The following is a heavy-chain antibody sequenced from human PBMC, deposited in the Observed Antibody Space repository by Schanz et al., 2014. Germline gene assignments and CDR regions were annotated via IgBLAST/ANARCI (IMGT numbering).Heavy chain of an antibody. D-gene: IGHD3-10*01. CDR1: GFNSDDYA. CDR2: IPWNGAAI. J-gene: IGHJ6*03. V-gene: IGHV3-9*02. CDR3: AKGSRSGSKVMDV. Sequence: QLLDSGGGLVQPGGSLRLSCTASGFNSDDYAMHWVRQAPGKGLEWVSNIPWNGAAIGYAGSVRGRFTISRDSAKNSLYRQMNSLRPEDTALYYCAKGSRSGSKVMDVWGKGTTVTVSS.